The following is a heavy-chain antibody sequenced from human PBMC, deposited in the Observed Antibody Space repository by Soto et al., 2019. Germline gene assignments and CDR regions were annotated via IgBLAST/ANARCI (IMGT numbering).Heavy chain of an antibody. CDR2: INHVAST. Sequence: PSETLSLTCAVYGESFSPYYWTWIRQPPGKGLEWIGEINHVASTNYNPSLKSQVTISVDTSKNQFSLKLRSVTAADTAVYYCTRGGGSSDNYFGPWGQGTLVTVSS. CDR3: TRGGGSSDNYFGP. V-gene: IGHV4-34*01. D-gene: IGHD3-16*01. J-gene: IGHJ5*02. CDR1: GESFSPYY.